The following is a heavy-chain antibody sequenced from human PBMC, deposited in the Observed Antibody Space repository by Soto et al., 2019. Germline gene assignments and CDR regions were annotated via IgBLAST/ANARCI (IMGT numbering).Heavy chain of an antibody. CDR3: TTDSGMSPYSFDY. CDR2: IMSKTDGGTT. CDR1: GFTFSKAW. Sequence: RXSCATSGFTFSKAWVGWVRQAPGKGLEWVGRIMSKTDGGTTDYAAPVKGRFTISRDDSKSTLYLQMNSLKTEDTAFYYCTTDSGMSPYSFDYWGQGALVTVSS. J-gene: IGHJ4*02. D-gene: IGHD1-26*01. V-gene: IGHV3-15*01.